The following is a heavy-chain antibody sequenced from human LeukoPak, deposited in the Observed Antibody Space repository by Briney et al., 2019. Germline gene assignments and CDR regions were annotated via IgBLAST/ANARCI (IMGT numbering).Heavy chain of an antibody. CDR3: ARVKGMDDILTGFDP. Sequence: SETLSLTCTVSGGSISSGGYYWSWIRQHQGKGLEWIGYIYYSGSTYYNPSLKSRVTISVDTSKNQFSLKLSSVTAADTAVYYCARVKGMDDILTGFDPWGQGTLVTVSS. J-gene: IGHJ5*02. D-gene: IGHD3-9*01. CDR1: GGSISSGGYY. V-gene: IGHV4-31*03. CDR2: IYYSGST.